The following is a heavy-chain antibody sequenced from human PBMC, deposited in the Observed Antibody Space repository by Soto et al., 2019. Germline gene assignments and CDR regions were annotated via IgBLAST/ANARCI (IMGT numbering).Heavy chain of an antibody. CDR1: GGSISPYY. Sequence: PSEPLSLTCTVSGGSISPYYWSWIRQPPGKGLNWIWYVYYSGNTNYNPSLESRVTISVDTSRNQFSLKLTSATAAHTAVYYCARKGVAASYAQYSTDVWRRGTTVTGSS. D-gene: IGHD2-15*01. CDR2: VYYSGNT. CDR3: ARKGVAASYAQYSTDV. V-gene: IGHV4-59*13. J-gene: IGHJ6*03.